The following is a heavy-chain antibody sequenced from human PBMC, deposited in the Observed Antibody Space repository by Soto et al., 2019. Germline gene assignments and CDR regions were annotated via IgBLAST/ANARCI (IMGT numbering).Heavy chain of an antibody. V-gene: IGHV3-30-3*01. CDR1: GFTFSSYA. CDR2: ISYDGSNK. Sequence: QVQLVESGGGVVQPGRSLRLSCAASGFTFSSYAMHWVRQAPGKGLEWVAVISYDGSNKYYADSVKGRFTISRDNSKNTLDLQMNSLRAEDTAVYYCARGRGSMVRGWYFDLWGRGTLVTVSS. J-gene: IGHJ2*01. CDR3: ARGRGSMVRGWYFDL. D-gene: IGHD3-10*01.